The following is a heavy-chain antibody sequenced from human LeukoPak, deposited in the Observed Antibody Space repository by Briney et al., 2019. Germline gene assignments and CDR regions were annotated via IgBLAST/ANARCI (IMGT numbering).Heavy chain of an antibody. J-gene: IGHJ4*02. CDR3: ARTITKLNYFDY. Sequence: SETLSLTCTVSGGSISSYNGSWIRQPPGRGLGWIGYIYYSGSTNYNPSLKSRVTISVDTSKNQFSLKLSSVTAADTAVYYCARTITKLNYFDYWGQGTLVTVSS. V-gene: IGHV4-59*08. CDR1: GGSISSYN. D-gene: IGHD5-12*01. CDR2: IYYSGST.